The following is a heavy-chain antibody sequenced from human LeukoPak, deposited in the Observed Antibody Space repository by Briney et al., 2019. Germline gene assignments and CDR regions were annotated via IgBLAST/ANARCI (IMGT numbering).Heavy chain of an antibody. CDR1: GGTFSSYA. V-gene: IGHV1-69*04. Sequence: GASVKVSCTASGGTFSSYAISWVRQAPGQGLEWMGRIIPIFGIANYAQKFQGRVTITADKSTSTAYMELSSLRSEDTAVYYCAREEQLAPFDYWGQGTLVTVSS. D-gene: IGHD6-6*01. CDR2: IIPIFGIA. J-gene: IGHJ4*02. CDR3: AREEQLAPFDY.